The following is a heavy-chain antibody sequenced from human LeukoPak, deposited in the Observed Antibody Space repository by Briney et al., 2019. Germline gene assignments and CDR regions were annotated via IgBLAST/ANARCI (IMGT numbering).Heavy chain of an antibody. CDR1: GYTFTSYG. J-gene: IGHJ6*03. CDR3: ARSYVWGSYRQNYYYYYYMDV. D-gene: IGHD3-16*02. CDR2: ISAYNGNT. Sequence: ASVKVSCKASGYTFTSYGISWVRQAPGQGLEWMGWISAYNGNTNYAQKLQGRVTMTTDTSTRTAYMELRSLRSDDTAVYYCARSYVWGSYRQNYYYYYYMDVWGKGTTVTVSS. V-gene: IGHV1-18*01.